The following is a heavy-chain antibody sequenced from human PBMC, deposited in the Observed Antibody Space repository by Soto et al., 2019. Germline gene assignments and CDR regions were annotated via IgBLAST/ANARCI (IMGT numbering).Heavy chain of an antibody. CDR1: GVSVSSGDYY. Sequence: QVQLQESGPGLVKPSQTLSLSCNVYGVSVSSGDYYWSWIRQHPGGGLEWIGYIDRSGSTYYKPSLRGRVIMSVDTSTNQIYLRLLCVIAADTAMYYCARDSGGNSENYYGLDVWGHGTTVTVAS. V-gene: IGHV4-31*03. J-gene: IGHJ6*02. CDR3: ARDSGGNSENYYGLDV. CDR2: IDRSGST. D-gene: IGHD1-1*01.